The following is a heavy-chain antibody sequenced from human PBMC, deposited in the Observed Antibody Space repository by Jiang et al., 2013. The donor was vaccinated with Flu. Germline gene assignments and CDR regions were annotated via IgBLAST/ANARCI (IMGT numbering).Heavy chain of an antibody. V-gene: IGHV3-23*01. J-gene: IGHJ5*01. D-gene: IGHD2-15*01. CDR3: TKWGGNCSGGSCNSGIWFDS. Sequence: VQLLESGGGLVQPGGSLRFSCAASGFIFSDYAMSWVRQAPGKGLEWVSTISGSGGLTYYADSVKGRFTISRDNSKNTLYLQMNSLRAEDTAVYYCTKWGGNCSGGSCNSGIWFDSWGQGTLVTVSS. CDR1: GFIFSDYA. CDR2: ISGSGGLT.